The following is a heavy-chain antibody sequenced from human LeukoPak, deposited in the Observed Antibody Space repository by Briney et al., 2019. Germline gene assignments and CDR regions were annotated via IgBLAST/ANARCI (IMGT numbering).Heavy chain of an antibody. CDR1: GFTFSNSG. Sequence: GGSLGLSCAASGFTFSNSGIHWVRQVPGKGLEWVAFIRYDGSNKYYADSVKGRFTISRDNSKNTLYLQMNSLRAEDTAVYYCAKDQSYYDSSGYRYFDYWGQGTLVTVSS. J-gene: IGHJ4*02. CDR2: IRYDGSNK. V-gene: IGHV3-30*02. D-gene: IGHD3-22*01. CDR3: AKDQSYYDSSGYRYFDY.